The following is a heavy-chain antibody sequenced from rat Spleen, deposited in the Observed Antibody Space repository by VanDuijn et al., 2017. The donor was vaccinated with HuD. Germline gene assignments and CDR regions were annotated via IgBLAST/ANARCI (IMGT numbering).Heavy chain of an antibody. J-gene: IGHJ2*01. Sequence: QVQLKESGPGLVQPSQTLSLTCTVSGFSLTSYHVSWVRQPPGKGLEWMGVIWTVGSTTYNSLLKSRLSFSRDTSKGQVFLKMNILQTEDTATYYCARSATGRGFDYWGQGVMVTVSS. CDR1: GFSLTSYH. V-gene: IGHV2-43*01. D-gene: IGHD5-1*01. CDR3: ARSATGRGFDY. CDR2: IWTVGST.